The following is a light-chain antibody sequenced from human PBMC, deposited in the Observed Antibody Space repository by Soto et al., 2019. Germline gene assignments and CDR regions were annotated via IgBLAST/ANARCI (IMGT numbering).Light chain of an antibody. CDR2: KAS. V-gene: IGKV1-5*03. CDR3: QHYNSYRFT. CDR1: PSISSW. J-gene: IGKJ3*01. Sequence: DIQMTQSPSTLSASVGDRVTITCRASPSISSWLAWYQQKPGKAPKLLIYKASSLESGVPSRFSGRGSGTEFTLTISSRQPDDFATYSCQHYNSYRFTFGPWTKVDIK.